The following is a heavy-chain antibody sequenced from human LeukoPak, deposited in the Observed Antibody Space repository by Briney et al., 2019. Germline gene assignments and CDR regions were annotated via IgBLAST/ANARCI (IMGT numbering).Heavy chain of an antibody. V-gene: IGHV1-2*02. D-gene: IGHD3-22*01. CDR2: INPNSGGT. CDR1: GYTLTGYY. J-gene: IGHJ4*02. Sequence: ASVKVSCKASGYTLTGYYMHWVRQAPGQGLEWMGWINPNSGGTNYAQKFQGRVTMTRDTSISTAYMELSRLRSDDTAVYYCARDKTYYYDSSGYVGLCYWGQGTLVTVSS. CDR3: ARDKTYYYDSSGYVGLCY.